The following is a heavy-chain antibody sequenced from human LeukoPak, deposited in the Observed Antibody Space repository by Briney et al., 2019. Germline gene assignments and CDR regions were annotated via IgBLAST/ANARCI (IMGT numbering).Heavy chain of an antibody. Sequence: SETLSLTCTVSGGSISSYYWGWILQPPGKGLEWIGSIYYSGSTYYSPSLKSRVTISVDTSKNQFSLNLSSVTAADTAVYYCARVGKGAAAAPRAFDIWGQGTMVTVSS. V-gene: IGHV4-39*07. CDR3: ARVGKGAAAAPRAFDI. CDR2: IYYSGST. D-gene: IGHD6-13*01. CDR1: GGSISSYY. J-gene: IGHJ3*02.